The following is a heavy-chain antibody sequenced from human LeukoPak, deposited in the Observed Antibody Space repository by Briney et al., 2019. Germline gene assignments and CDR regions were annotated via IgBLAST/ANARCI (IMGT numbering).Heavy chain of an antibody. D-gene: IGHD3-10*01. CDR2: FSGSGGNT. CDR3: ARGLGEFLL. J-gene: IGHJ4*02. Sequence: GGSLRLSCAASGFTFSSYAMSWVRQAPGKGLEWVSTFSGSGGNTYYADSVKGRFTISRDNSKNTLYLQMNSLRAEDTAVYYCARGLGEFLLWGQGTLVTVSS. CDR1: GFTFSSYA. V-gene: IGHV3-23*01.